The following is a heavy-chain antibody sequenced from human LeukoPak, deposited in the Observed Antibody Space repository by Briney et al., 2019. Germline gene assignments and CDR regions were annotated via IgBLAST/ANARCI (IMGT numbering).Heavy chain of an antibody. CDR1: GGTFSSYA. J-gene: IGHJ4*02. Sequence: ASVKVSCKASGGTFSSYAISWVRQAPGKGLEWMGGFDPEDGETIYAQKFQGRVTMTEDTSTDTAYMELSSLRSEDTAVYYCATQVGYCSGGSCYSGTDFDYWGQGTLVTVSS. CDR2: FDPEDGET. V-gene: IGHV1-24*01. D-gene: IGHD2-15*01. CDR3: ATQVGYCSGGSCYSGTDFDY.